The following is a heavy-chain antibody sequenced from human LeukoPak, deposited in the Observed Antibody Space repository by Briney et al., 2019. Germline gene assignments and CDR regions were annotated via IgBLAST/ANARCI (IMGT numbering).Heavy chain of an antibody. V-gene: IGHV3-7*01. J-gene: IGHJ4*02. CDR3: ARWPGTFDY. CDR2: INKDGSEK. CDR1: GFTFSDYW. Sequence: GGSLRLSCAPSGFTFSDYWMSWVRQAPGKGLEWVANINKDGSEKFYVDSVKGRFTISRDNAKNSLYLQMNSLRAEDTAVYYCARWPGTFDYWGQGTLVTVSS. D-gene: IGHD1-1*01.